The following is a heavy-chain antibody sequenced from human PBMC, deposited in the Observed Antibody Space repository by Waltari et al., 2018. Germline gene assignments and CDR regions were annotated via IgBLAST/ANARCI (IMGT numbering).Heavy chain of an antibody. Sequence: QVHLVESGGGVVQPGRSLRHSCAASGFTFSSYAMHWVRQAPGKGLEWVALISYDGSNKYNADSVKGRFTISRDNSKNTLYLQMNSLRAEDTAVYYCARVAIAAADPFDYWGQGTLVTVSS. CDR2: ISYDGSNK. CDR1: GFTFSSYA. D-gene: IGHD6-13*01. J-gene: IGHJ4*02. V-gene: IGHV3-30-3*01. CDR3: ARVAIAAADPFDY.